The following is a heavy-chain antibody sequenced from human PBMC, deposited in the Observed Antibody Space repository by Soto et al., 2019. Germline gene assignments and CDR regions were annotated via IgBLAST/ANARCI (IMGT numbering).Heavy chain of an antibody. V-gene: IGHV4-59*02. CDR2: ISYAGIN. J-gene: IGHJ4*02. Sequence: QVQLQESGPGLVKPSETLSLTCTVSGGYVSSYYWSWIRQTPGKGLEWLGSISYAGINNYTPSLKSRVTISVDTSKNQFSLKRTSVIAADTAVYYCARAGRLGALWAWGQGTRVTVPS. D-gene: IGHD3-16*01. CDR3: ARAGRLGALWA. CDR1: GGYVSSYY.